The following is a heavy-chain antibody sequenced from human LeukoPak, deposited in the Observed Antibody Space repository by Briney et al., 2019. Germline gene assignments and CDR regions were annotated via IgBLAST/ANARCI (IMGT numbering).Heavy chain of an antibody. J-gene: IGHJ4*02. CDR1: GYTFTTYG. D-gene: IGHD1-26*01. Sequence: AAVKVSCKASGYTFTTYGISWVRQAPGQGLEWMGWINPNSGGTNYAQKFQGRVTMTRDTSISTAYMELSRLRSDDTAVYYCARDQSGGILVYWGQGTLVTVSS. CDR3: ARDQSGGILVY. V-gene: IGHV1-2*02. CDR2: INPNSGGT.